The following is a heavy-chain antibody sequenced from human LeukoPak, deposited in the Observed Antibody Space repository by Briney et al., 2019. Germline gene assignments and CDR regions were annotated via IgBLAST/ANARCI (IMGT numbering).Heavy chain of an antibody. CDR3: ASLFLYDSSGYYSGAFDI. J-gene: IGHJ3*02. V-gene: IGHV4-59*01. Sequence: SETLSLTCTVSGGSISSYYWSWIRQPPGKGLEWIGYIYYSGSTNYNPSLKSRVTISVDTSKNQFPLKLSSVTAADTAVYYCASLFLYDSSGYYSGAFDIWGQGTMVTVSS. D-gene: IGHD3-22*01. CDR1: GGSISSYY. CDR2: IYYSGST.